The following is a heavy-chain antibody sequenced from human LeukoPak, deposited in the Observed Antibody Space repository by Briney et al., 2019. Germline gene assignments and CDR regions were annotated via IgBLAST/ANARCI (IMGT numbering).Heavy chain of an antibody. D-gene: IGHD3-3*01. CDR1: GFTFSSYW. J-gene: IGHJ4*02. V-gene: IGHV3-7*01. CDR3: AKIPTYYDFWSGYPED. Sequence: GGSLRLSCAASGFTFSSYWMSWVRQAPGKGLEWVANIKQDGSKKYYVDSVKGRFTISRDNAKNSLYLQMNSLRAEDTAVYYCAKIPTYYDFWSGYPEDWGQGTLVTVSS. CDR2: IKQDGSKK.